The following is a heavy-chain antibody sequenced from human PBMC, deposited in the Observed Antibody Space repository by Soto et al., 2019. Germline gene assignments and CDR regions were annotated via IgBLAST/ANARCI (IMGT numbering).Heavy chain of an antibody. J-gene: IGHJ3*02. D-gene: IGHD3-9*01. CDR2: ISSSSSYI. V-gene: IGHV3-21*01. CDR1: GFTFSSYS. Sequence: PGGSLRLSCAASGFTFSSYSMNWVRQAPGKGLEWVSSISSSSSYIYYADSVKGRFTISRDNAKNSLYLQMNSLRAEDTAVYYCARDRGLLLRYFATHDAFDIWGQGTMVTVSS. CDR3: ARDRGLLLRYFATHDAFDI.